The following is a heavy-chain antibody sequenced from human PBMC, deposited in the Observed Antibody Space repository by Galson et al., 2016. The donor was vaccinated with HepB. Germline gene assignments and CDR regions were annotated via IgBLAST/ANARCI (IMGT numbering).Heavy chain of an antibody. D-gene: IGHD1-14*01. V-gene: IGHV3-21*01. CDR1: GFTFSSYS. Sequence: SLRLSCAASGFTFSSYSMSWVRQAPGKGLEWVSSISRSSAYIYYADSVKGRFTISRDNAKNTLYLQMNSLRVEDTAVYYCARKYNRPPGSGMDVWGQGTTVTVSS. CDR3: ARKYNRPPGSGMDV. J-gene: IGHJ6*02. CDR2: ISRSSAYI.